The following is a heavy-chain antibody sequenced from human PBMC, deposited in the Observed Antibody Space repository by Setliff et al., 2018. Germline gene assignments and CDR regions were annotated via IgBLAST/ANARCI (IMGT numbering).Heavy chain of an antibody. V-gene: IGHV7-4-1*02. D-gene: IGHD6-6*01. CDR1: GYTFTSYA. J-gene: IGHJ6*03. CDR2: INTNTGNP. Sequence: ASVKVSCKASGYTFTSYAMKWVRQAPGQGLEWMGWINTNTGNPTYAQGFTGRFVFSLDTSVSTTYLQISSLKAEDTAVYYCARGEYTSLPSGVYYHMDVWGKGTTVTVSS. CDR3: ARGEYTSLPSGVYYHMDV.